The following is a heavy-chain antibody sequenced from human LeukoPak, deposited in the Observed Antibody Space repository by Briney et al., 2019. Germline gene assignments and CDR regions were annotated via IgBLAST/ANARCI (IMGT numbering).Heavy chain of an antibody. CDR1: GGSFSGYY. D-gene: IGHD3-22*01. J-gene: IGHJ4*02. CDR2: INHSGST. V-gene: IGHV4-34*01. CDR3: ARGPNYYDSNGHGSDY. Sequence: SETVPLTCAVYGGSFSGYYWSWIRQPPGKGLEWVGEINHSGSTNYNPSLKSRVTISVDTSKNQFSLKLSSVTAADTAVYYCARGPNYYDSNGHGSDYWGQGTLVTVSS.